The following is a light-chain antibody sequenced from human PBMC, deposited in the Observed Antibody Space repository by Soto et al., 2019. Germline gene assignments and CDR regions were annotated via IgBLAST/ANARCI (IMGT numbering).Light chain of an antibody. V-gene: IGKV3-11*01. CDR1: QSVSSY. Sequence: EIVFAQSPATLSLSPGGRATLSCRASQSVSSYLARYQQKPGQAPRLLIYDASNRATGIPARFSGSGSGTDFTLTISSLEPEDFAVYYCQQRSNWPPTFGQGTKVDIK. CDR2: DAS. J-gene: IGKJ1*01. CDR3: QQRSNWPPT.